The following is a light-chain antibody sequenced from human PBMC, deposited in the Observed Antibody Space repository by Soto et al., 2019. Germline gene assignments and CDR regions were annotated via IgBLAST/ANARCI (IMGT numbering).Light chain of an antibody. Sequence: QSVLTQPASVSGSPGQSITISCTGTSSDVGGYNYVSWYQQQSGKAPKLMIHEVSNRPSGVSNRFSGSKSGNTASLTIPGLQAEDEADYYCSSYISSRAYVFGIGTKVTVL. J-gene: IGLJ1*01. CDR1: SSDVGGYNY. CDR3: SSYISSRAYV. CDR2: EVS. V-gene: IGLV2-14*01.